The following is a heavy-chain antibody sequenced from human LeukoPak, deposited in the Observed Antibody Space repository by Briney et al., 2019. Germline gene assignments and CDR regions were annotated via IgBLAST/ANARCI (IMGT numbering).Heavy chain of an antibody. V-gene: IGHV4-61*01. D-gene: IGHD6-13*01. CDR3: ARTAAGTALYHFDY. J-gene: IGHJ4*02. Sequence: SETLSLTCTLSGGSVSSGCYYWGWIRQPPGKGPEWIGYIYYSGSTNYNPSLKSRVTISVDTSKNQFSLKLSSVTAADAAVYYCARTAAGTALYHFDYWGQGTLVTVSS. CDR1: GGSVSSGCYY. CDR2: IYYSGST.